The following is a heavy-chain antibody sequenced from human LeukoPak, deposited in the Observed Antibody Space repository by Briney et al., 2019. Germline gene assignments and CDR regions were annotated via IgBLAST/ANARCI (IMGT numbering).Heavy chain of an antibody. Sequence: PSETLSLTCTVSGGSISRYYWSWIRQPPGKRLEWIGYIYYSGSTNYKPSLKSRVTISVDASKNQFSLKLRSVTAADTAVYYCARVWSGYDVFDIWGRGTMVTVSS. CDR2: IYYSGST. D-gene: IGHD3-3*01. J-gene: IGHJ3*02. CDR1: GGSISRYY. CDR3: ARVWSGYDVFDI. V-gene: IGHV4-59*01.